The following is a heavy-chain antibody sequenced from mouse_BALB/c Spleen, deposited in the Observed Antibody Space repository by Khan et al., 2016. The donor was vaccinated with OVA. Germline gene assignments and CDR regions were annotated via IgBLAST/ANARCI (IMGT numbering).Heavy chain of an antibody. CDR2: IYPFNDDT. J-gene: IGHJ2*01. CDR1: GYTFTSYV. V-gene: IGHV1S136*01. CDR3: AKNYTSDVYFDY. Sequence: VQLQQSSPELVKPGASVKMSCKASGYTFTSYVMHWVKQKPGQGLAWVGYIYPFNDDTKYNEKFKGKATLTSDKSSSTAYMELSSLTSEDSAVYFCAKNYTSDVYFDYWGQGTTLTVSS. D-gene: IGHD2-14*01.